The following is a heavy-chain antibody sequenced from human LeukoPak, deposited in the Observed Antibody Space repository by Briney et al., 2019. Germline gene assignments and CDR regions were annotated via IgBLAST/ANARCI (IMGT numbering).Heavy chain of an antibody. D-gene: IGHD3-10*01. Sequence: SVKVSCKASGGTFSSYAISWVRQAPGQGLEWMGGIIPIFGTANYAQKFQGRVTITADGSTSTAYMELSSLRSEDTAVYYCAGEGVSWFGNPWGQGTLVTVSS. J-gene: IGHJ5*02. CDR2: IIPIFGTA. CDR3: AGEGVSWFGNP. CDR1: GGTFSSYA. V-gene: IGHV1-69*13.